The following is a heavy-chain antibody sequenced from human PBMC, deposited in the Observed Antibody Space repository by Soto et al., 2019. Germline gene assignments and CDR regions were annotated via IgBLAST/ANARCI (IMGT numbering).Heavy chain of an antibody. CDR1: GGTFSSYD. CDR3: ARGLPTYYYYGMDV. CDR2: MNPNSGNT. Sequence: ASVKVSCKASGGTFSSYDINWVRQATGQGLEWMGWMNPNSGNTGYAQKFQSRVTMTRNTSISTAYMELSSLRSEDTAVYYCARGLPTYYYYGMDVWGQGTTVTVSS. J-gene: IGHJ6*02. V-gene: IGHV1-8*02.